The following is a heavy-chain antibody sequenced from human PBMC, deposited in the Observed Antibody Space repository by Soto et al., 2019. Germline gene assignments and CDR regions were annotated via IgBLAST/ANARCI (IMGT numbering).Heavy chain of an antibody. V-gene: IGHV1-69*06. CDR3: AIDRRVAAATLFSGY. Sequence: QVQLVQSGAEVKKPGSSVKVYCKASGGTFSSYAISWVRQAPGQGLEWMGGIIPIFGTANYAQKFQGRVTMTADKSTSTAYIELSSLRSEDTDVYYCAIDRRVAAATLFSGYWGQGTLVTGSS. CDR2: IIPIFGTA. J-gene: IGHJ4*02. D-gene: IGHD2-15*01. CDR1: GGTFSSYA.